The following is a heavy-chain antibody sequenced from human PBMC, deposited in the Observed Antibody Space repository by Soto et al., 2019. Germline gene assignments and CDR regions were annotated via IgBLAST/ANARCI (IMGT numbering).Heavy chain of an antibody. CDR3: ARLLTEGATFREDAFDL. V-gene: IGHV1-18*01. CDR2: ISTFNGKT. CDR1: RYHFTSPG. J-gene: IGHJ3*01. Sequence: QIQLMQSGGDVKTPGASLKVSCTTSRYHFTSPGIAWVRQAPGQGLEWMGWISTFNGKTDYAQKFQGRVTMTADTITSTVNMELRSLRSDDTGVYYCARLLTEGATFREDAFDLWGPGTKGTVSS. D-gene: IGHD3-9*01.